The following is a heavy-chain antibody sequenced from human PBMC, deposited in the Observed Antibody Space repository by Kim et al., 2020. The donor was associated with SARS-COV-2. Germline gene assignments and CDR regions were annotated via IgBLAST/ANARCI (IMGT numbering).Heavy chain of an antibody. CDR2: INHSGST. Sequence: SETLSLTCAVYGGSFSGYYWSWIRQPPGKGLEWIGEINHSGSTNYNPSLKSRVTISVDTSKNQFSLKLSSVTAADTAVYYCARACLGYYYGSGSYYRPKYFDYWGQGTLVTVSS. V-gene: IGHV4-34*01. CDR1: GGSFSGYY. J-gene: IGHJ4*02. CDR3: ARACLGYYYGSGSYYRPKYFDY. D-gene: IGHD3-10*01.